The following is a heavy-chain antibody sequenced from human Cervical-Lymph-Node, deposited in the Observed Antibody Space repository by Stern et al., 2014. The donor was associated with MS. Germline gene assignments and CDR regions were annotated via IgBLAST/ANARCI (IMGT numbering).Heavy chain of an antibody. CDR3: TRDYNGMDV. J-gene: IGHJ6*02. CDR2: IRSKAYGGTT. V-gene: IGHV3-49*03. Sequence: EVQLLESGGGLVQPGRSLRLSCTTSGFTFGDYAMTWFRQAPGKGLEWVGFIRSKAYGGTTEYAASVKGRFTISRDDSKSIAYLQMTSLKTEDTAVYYCTRDYNGMDVWGQGTTVTVSS. D-gene: IGHD2-2*02. CDR1: GFTFGDYA.